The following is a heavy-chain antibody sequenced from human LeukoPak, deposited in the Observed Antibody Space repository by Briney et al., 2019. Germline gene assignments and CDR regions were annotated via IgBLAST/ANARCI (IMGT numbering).Heavy chain of an antibody. CDR1: GFTFSSYA. J-gene: IGHJ4*02. CDR3: ARATNYYYDTSGYAPDFDF. D-gene: IGHD3-22*01. V-gene: IGHV3-30*04. CDR2: ISFDGSNK. Sequence: GGSLRLSCAASGFTFSSYAMHWVRQAPGKGLEWVALISFDGSNKYHADSVKGRFTISRDNSQNTLFLQMNSLRAEDSALYYCARATNYYYDTSGYAPDFDFWGQGTLVTVSS.